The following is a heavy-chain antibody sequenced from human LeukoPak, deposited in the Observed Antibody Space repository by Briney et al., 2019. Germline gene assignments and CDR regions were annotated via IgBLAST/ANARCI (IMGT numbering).Heavy chain of an antibody. CDR2: INPNSGGT. J-gene: IGHJ4*02. CDR3: ARPALGYYYDSSGYYFDY. D-gene: IGHD3-22*01. Sequence: ASVKVSCKASGYTFTDYYLHWVRQAPGQGLEWMGWINPNSGGTNYAQKFQGRVTMTRDTSISTAYMELSRLRSDDTAVYYCARPALGYYYDSSGYYFDYWGQGTLVTVSS. V-gene: IGHV1-2*02. CDR1: GYTFTDYY.